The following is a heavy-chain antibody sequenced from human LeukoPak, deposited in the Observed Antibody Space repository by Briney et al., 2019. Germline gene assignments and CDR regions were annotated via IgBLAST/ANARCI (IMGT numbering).Heavy chain of an antibody. CDR1: GFRFSGYW. CDR2: IREDGSEK. Sequence: GGSLRLSCEVSGFRFSGYWMSRVRQAPGKGLEWVANIREDGSEKYYVDSVRGRFTISRDNSKNTLYLQMNSLRAEDTAVYYCARGPDYGDYYYYGMDVWGQGTTVTVSS. J-gene: IGHJ6*02. V-gene: IGHV3-7*01. D-gene: IGHD4-17*01. CDR3: ARGPDYGDYYYYGMDV.